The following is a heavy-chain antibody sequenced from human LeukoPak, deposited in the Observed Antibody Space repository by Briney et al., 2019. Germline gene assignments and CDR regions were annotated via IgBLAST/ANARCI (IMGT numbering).Heavy chain of an antibody. J-gene: IGHJ6*04. D-gene: IGHD2-15*01. Sequence: ASVKVSCKASGGTFSSYTISWVRQAPGQGLDWMGGIIPLFGTPDYAQKFQDRLTITADKSTSTAYMELSSLRSEDTAVYYCASATLRCSGGSCYEMDVWGKGTTVTVSS. CDR1: GGTFSSYT. V-gene: IGHV1-69*06. CDR2: IIPLFGTP. CDR3: ASATLRCSGGSCYEMDV.